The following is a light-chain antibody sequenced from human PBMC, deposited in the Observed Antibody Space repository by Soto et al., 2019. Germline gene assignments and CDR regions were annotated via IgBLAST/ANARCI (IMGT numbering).Light chain of an antibody. V-gene: IGLV2-23*01. CDR3: CSYAGSNTWV. CDR1: SSDVGSYHL. Sequence: QLVLTQPASVSGSPGQSLTISCTGASSDVGSYHLVSWYQQHPGKAPNLIIYEASERPSGVSDRFSGSKSGNTASLTISGLQAEDEADYYCCSYAGSNTWVFGGGTKLTVL. CDR2: EAS. J-gene: IGLJ3*02.